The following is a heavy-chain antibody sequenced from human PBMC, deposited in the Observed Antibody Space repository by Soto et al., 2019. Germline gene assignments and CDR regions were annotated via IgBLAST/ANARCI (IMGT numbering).Heavy chain of an antibody. V-gene: IGHV3-23*01. J-gene: IGHJ4*02. CDR3: TRWNGFGDS. Sequence: EVQLLESGGGSVQPGGSLKLSCGVSGFSIPDYGVTWVRQPLGKGLEWVPGFTGGHGKTFYADSVRGRFTLSREDSRNTVYLQMDSLRVEDTAVYYCTRWNGFGDSWGQGTLVTVAS. CDR1: GFSIPDYG. D-gene: IGHD1-1*01. CDR2: FTGGHGKT.